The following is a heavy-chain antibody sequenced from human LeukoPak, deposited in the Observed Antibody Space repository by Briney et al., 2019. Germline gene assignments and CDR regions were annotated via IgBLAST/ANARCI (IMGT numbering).Heavy chain of an antibody. V-gene: IGHV7-4-1*02. Sequence: VASVKVSCKASGYTFTSYAMNWVRQAPGQGLEWMGWINTNTGNPTYAQGFTGRFVSSLDTSVSTAYLQISSLKAEDTAVYYCARASTILGVVELHDYWGQGTLVTVSS. J-gene: IGHJ4*02. D-gene: IGHD3-3*01. CDR2: INTNTGNP. CDR3: ARASTILGVVELHDY. CDR1: GYTFTSYA.